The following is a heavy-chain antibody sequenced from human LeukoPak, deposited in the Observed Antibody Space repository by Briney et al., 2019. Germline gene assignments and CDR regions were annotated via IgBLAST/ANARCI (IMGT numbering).Heavy chain of an antibody. CDR2: ISSSGSTI. CDR3: ARDITMVRGVPRGDFHDY. J-gene: IGHJ4*02. V-gene: IGHV3-11*04. D-gene: IGHD3-10*01. Sequence: GGSLRLSCAASGFTFSDYYMSWIRQAPGKGLEWVSYISSSGSTIYYADSVKGRFTISRDNAKNSLYLQMNSLRAEDTAVYYCARDITMVRGVPRGDFHDYWGQGTLVTVSS. CDR1: GFTFSDYY.